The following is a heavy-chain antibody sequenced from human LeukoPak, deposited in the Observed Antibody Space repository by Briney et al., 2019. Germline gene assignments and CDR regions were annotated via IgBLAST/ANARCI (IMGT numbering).Heavy chain of an antibody. CDR1: GGSISSSNW. CDR2: IYHSGST. CDR3: ARGAYCGGDCYSGYFDY. Sequence: PSGTLSLTCAVSGGSISSSNWWSWVRQPPGKGLEWIGEIYHSGSTNYNPSLKSRVTISVDKSKNQFSLKLSSVTAADTAVYYCARGAYCGGDCYSGYFDYWGQGTLVTVSS. J-gene: IGHJ4*02. V-gene: IGHV4-4*02. D-gene: IGHD2-21*02.